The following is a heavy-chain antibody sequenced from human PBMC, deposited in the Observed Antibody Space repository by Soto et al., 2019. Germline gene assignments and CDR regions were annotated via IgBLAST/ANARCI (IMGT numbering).Heavy chain of an antibody. J-gene: IGHJ6*02. V-gene: IGHV1-46*01. Sequence: GASVKVSCKASGYTFTSYYMHWVRQAPGQGLEWMGIINPSGGSTSYAQKFQGRVTMTRDTSKNTLYLQMNSLRAEDTAVYYCAKDYYGSGNYYGMDVWGQGTTVTVSS. D-gene: IGHD3-10*01. CDR2: INPSGGST. CDR1: GYTFTSYY. CDR3: AKDYYGSGNYYGMDV.